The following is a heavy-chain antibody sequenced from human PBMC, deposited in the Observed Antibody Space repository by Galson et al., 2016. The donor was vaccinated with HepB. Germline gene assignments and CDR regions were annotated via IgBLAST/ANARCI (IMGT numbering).Heavy chain of an antibody. D-gene: IGHD3-3*01. V-gene: IGHV3-23*01. J-gene: IGHJ5*02. Sequence: SLRLSCAASGFTFSNYAMSWVRQAPGKGLEWVSAISGSGGSPYYADSVKGRFTISRDNSKNTLYLQMNSLRVEDTALYYCAKDTRNGFYSRRFDPWGQGTLVTVSA. CDR1: GFTFSNYA. CDR2: ISGSGGSP. CDR3: AKDTRNGFYSRRFDP.